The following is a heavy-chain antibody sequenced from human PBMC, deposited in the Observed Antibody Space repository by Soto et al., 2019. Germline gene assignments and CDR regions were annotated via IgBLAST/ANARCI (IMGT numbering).Heavy chain of an antibody. CDR1: GFTFSSYA. CDR2: ISYDGSNK. J-gene: IGHJ6*02. Sequence: GGSLRLSCAASGFTFSSYAMHWVRQAPGKGLEWVAVISYDGSNKYYEESVKGRFTNSRDNSKNTLYMKMNSMRAEDTAVYFCARDTATGGTMVRGVRWYYYGMDVWGQGTTVTVSS. V-gene: IGHV3-30-3*01. CDR3: ARDTATGGTMVRGVRWYYYGMDV. D-gene: IGHD3-10*01.